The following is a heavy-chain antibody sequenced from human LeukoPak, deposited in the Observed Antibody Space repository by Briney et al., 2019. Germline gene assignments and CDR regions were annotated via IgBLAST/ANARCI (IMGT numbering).Heavy chain of an antibody. V-gene: IGHV4-39*07. Sequence: SETLSLTCTVSGGSISSSSYYWGWIRQPPGKGLEWIGSIYYSGSTYYNPSLKSRVTISVDTSKNQFSLKLSPVTAADTAVYYCARSSIAARRLRRRVSWFDPWGQGTLVTVSS. CDR1: GGSISSSSYY. D-gene: IGHD6-6*01. CDR3: ARSSIAARRLRRRVSWFDP. CDR2: IYYSGST. J-gene: IGHJ5*02.